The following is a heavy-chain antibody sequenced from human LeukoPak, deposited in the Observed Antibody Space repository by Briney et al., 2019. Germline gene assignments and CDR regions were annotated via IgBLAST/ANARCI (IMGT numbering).Heavy chain of an antibody. CDR2: INPSGGST. J-gene: IGHJ4*02. Sequence: ASVKVSCNASGYTFTSYYMHWVRQAPGQGLEWMGIINPSGGSTSYAQKFQGRVTMTRDTSTSTVYMELSSLRSEDTAVYYCARGEYYYDSSGYMGYWGQGTLVTVSS. V-gene: IGHV1-46*01. D-gene: IGHD3-22*01. CDR3: ARGEYYYDSSGYMGY. CDR1: GYTFTSYY.